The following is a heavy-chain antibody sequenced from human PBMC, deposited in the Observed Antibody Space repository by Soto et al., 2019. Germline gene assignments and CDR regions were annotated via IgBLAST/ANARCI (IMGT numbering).Heavy chain of an antibody. CDR1: NDSISKYF. V-gene: IGHV4-59*12. J-gene: IGHJ4*02. D-gene: IGHD3-22*01. Sequence: PSETLSLTCAVSNDSISKYFWGWIRQPPGKGLEWIAEVYNDGSANYHPSLESRATISVDRSKNQFSLRLSSVTAADTGKYYCARLVYDSRLNYLYFDHWGQGTLVTVSS. CDR3: ARLVYDSRLNYLYFDH. CDR2: VYNDGSA.